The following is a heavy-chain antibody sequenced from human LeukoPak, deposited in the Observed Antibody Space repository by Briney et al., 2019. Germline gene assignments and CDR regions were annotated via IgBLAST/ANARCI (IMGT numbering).Heavy chain of an antibody. CDR3: ASGETYYYGSGSTPYYYYGMDV. Sequence: GASVKVSCKASGYTFTSYAMNWVRQAPGQGLEGMGWINTNTGNPTYAQGFTGRFVFSLDTSVSTAYLQICSLKAEDPAVYYCASGETYYYGSGSTPYYYYGMDVWGKGTTVTVSS. J-gene: IGHJ6*04. D-gene: IGHD3-10*01. CDR2: INTNTGNP. CDR1: GYTFTSYA. V-gene: IGHV7-4-1*01.